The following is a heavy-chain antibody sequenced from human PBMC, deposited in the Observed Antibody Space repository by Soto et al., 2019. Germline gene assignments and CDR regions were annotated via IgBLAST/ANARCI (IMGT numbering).Heavy chain of an antibody. CDR1: GFTFSNAW. CDR3: TTPKYYDILTGYYQQPG. V-gene: IGHV3-15*01. D-gene: IGHD3-9*01. CDR2: IKSKTDGGTT. J-gene: IGHJ4*02. Sequence: EVQLVESGGGLVKPGGSLRLSCAASGFTFSNAWMSWVRQAPGKGLEWVGRIKSKTDGGTTDYAAPVKGRFTISRDDSKNTLYLQMNSLKTEDTAVYYCTTPKYYDILTGYYQQPGWGQGTLVTVSS.